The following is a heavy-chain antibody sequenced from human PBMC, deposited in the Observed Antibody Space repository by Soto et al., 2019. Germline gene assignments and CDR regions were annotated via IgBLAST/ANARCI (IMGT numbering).Heavy chain of an antibody. J-gene: IGHJ4*02. CDR2: INHSGST. CDR3: ARVSKDIVVVPAAGDYFDY. CDR1: GGSFSGYY. D-gene: IGHD2-2*01. V-gene: IGHV4-34*01. Sequence: SETLSLTCAVYGGSFSGYYWSWIRQPPGKGLEWIGEINHSGSTNYNPSLKSRVTISVDTSKNQFSLKLSSVTAADTAVYYCARVSKDIVVVPAAGDYFDYWGQGTLVTVSS.